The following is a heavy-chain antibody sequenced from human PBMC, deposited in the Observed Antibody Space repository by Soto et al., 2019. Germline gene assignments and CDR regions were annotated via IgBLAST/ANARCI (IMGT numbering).Heavy chain of an antibody. CDR1: GFTFSSYW. V-gene: IGHV3-7*01. D-gene: IGHD3-10*01. J-gene: IGHJ4*02. Sequence: PGGSLRLSCAASGFTFSSYWMSWVRQAPGKGLEWVANIKEDGSDKYYVGSVEGRFTISRDNAENSLYLQMSSLRAEDTAVYYCARVISAYYYNTGTRRRIDYWGQGTLVTVSS. CDR2: IKEDGSDK. CDR3: ARVISAYYYNTGTRRRIDY.